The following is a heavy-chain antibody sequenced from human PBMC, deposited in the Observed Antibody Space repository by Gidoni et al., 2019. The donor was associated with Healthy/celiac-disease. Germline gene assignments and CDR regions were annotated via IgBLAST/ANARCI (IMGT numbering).Heavy chain of an antibody. CDR1: GFTFSSYA. CDR3: ARAGHPLYGDYLDY. Sequence: QVQLVESGGGVVQPGRSLRLSCAASGFTFSSYAMHWVRQAPGKGLEWVAVISYDGSNKYYADSVKGRFTISRDNSKNTLYLQMNSLRAEDTAVYYCARAGHPLYGDYLDYWGQGTLVTVSS. J-gene: IGHJ4*02. D-gene: IGHD4-17*01. CDR2: ISYDGSNK. V-gene: IGHV3-30*04.